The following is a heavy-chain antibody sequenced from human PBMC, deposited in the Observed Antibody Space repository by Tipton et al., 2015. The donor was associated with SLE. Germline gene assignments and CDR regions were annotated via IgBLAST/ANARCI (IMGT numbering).Heavy chain of an antibody. V-gene: IGHV4-59*01. CDR1: GDSINGYY. Sequence: TLSLTCTVSGDSINGYYWTWIRQPPGKGLEWIGYIYYSGSTNYNSSLKSRVTISVDTSKNQFSLNLSSVTAADTAVYYCARGLNDYVWGSSFDYWGQGTLVTVSS. CDR2: IYYSGST. J-gene: IGHJ4*02. D-gene: IGHD3-16*01. CDR3: ARGLNDYVWGSSFDY.